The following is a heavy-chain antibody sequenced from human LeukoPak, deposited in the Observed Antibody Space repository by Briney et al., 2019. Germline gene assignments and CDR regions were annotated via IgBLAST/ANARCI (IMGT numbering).Heavy chain of an antibody. CDR1: GFTFSSYA. J-gene: IGHJ4*02. CDR2: ISGSGGRT. V-gene: IGHV3-23*01. D-gene: IGHD5-12*01. CDR3: AKDLGYSGYDPLDH. Sequence: GGSLRLSCAASGFTFSSYAMSWVRQAPGKGLEWVSVISGSGGRTYYADSVKGRFTISRDNSRNTLYLQMNSLRGEDTAVYYCAKDLGYSGYDPLDHWGQGTLVTVSS.